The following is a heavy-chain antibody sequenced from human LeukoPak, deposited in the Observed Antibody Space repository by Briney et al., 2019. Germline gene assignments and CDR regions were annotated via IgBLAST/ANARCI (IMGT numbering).Heavy chain of an antibody. J-gene: IGHJ4*02. CDR2: IHHSGST. V-gene: IGHV4-34*01. Sequence: SETQSLTCAVYVDSFSDHYWTWIRRPPGKGLEWIGEIHHSGSTNYRLSLKSRVSISVDRSKNQFSLKLTSVTAADTAVYYCARSPATSWSNFDYWGQGTLVTVSS. CDR1: VDSFSDHY. CDR3: ARSPATSWSNFDY. D-gene: IGHD2-2*01.